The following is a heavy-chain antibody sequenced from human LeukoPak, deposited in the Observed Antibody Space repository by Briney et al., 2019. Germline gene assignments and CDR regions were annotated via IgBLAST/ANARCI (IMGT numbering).Heavy chain of an antibody. CDR1: GYSLTNYW. D-gene: IGHD6-19*01. CDR3: ARQEFSSGHDAFDL. CDR2: IYPGDSDT. J-gene: IGHJ3*01. V-gene: IGHV5-51*01. Sequence: GESLKISCKGSGYSLTNYWIGWVRQMPGKGLEWMGIIYPGDSDTRYSPSFQGQVTISADTSITTAYLQWSSLKASDTAIYYCARQEFSSGHDAFDLWGQGTMVIVSS.